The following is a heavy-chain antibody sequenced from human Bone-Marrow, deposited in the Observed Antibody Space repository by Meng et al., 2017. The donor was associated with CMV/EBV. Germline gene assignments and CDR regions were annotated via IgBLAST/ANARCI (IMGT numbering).Heavy chain of an antibody. J-gene: IGHJ4*02. V-gene: IGHV3-23*01. CDR1: GLTFSNYA. CDR2: VSGSGTSR. CDR3: AKQLREYQFMFDS. D-gene: IGHD2-2*01. Sequence: GESLKISCAASGLTFSNYAMSWVRQAPGKGLEWVSSVSGSGTSRYYADSVKGRFTISRDNSKNTLYLQMNSLRAGDTAVYHCAKQLREYQFMFDSWGQGTLVTVSS.